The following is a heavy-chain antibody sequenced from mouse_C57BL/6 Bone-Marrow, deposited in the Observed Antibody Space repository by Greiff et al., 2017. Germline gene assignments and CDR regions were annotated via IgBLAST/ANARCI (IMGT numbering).Heavy chain of an antibody. CDR3: TNYGSSYYPFDY. J-gene: IGHJ2*01. CDR2: IDPENGDT. Sequence: EVQLQQSGAELVRPGASVKLSCTASGFNIKDDYMHWVKQRPEQGLEWIGWIDPENGDTEYASQFQGQATITADKSSNTAYLQLSSLTSEDTAVYYCTNYGSSYYPFDYWGQGTTLTVSS. V-gene: IGHV14-4*01. D-gene: IGHD1-1*01. CDR1: GFNIKDDY.